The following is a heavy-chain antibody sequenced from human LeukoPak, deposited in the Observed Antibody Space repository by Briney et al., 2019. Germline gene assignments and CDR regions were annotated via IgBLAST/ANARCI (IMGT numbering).Heavy chain of an antibody. Sequence: SETLSLTCTVSGGSISSGGYYWSWIRQHPGKGLEWIGYIYYSGSTNYNPSLKSRVTISVDTSKNQFSLKLSSVTAADTAVYYCARDGYRGYGGARLQYNWFDPWGQGTLVTVSS. J-gene: IGHJ5*02. CDR2: IYYSGST. D-gene: IGHD4-23*01. CDR3: ARDGYRGYGGARLQYNWFDP. CDR1: GGSISSGGYY. V-gene: IGHV4-61*08.